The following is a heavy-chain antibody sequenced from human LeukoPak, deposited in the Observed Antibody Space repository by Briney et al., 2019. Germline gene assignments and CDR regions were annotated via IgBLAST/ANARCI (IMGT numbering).Heavy chain of an antibody. CDR2: IKEDGSDK. Sequence: PGGSLRLSCAASGFSLNRYWMSWVRQAPGKGLEWVANIKEDGSDKYYVDSVKGRFTISRDNAKNTLYLQMNSLRAEDTAVYYCAKDGDYGGNSGFDYWGQGTLVTVSS. D-gene: IGHD4-23*01. J-gene: IGHJ4*02. CDR3: AKDGDYGGNSGFDY. V-gene: IGHV3-7*01. CDR1: GFSLNRYW.